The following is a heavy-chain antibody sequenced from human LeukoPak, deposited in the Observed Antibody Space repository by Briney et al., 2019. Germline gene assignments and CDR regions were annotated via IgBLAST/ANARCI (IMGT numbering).Heavy chain of an antibody. J-gene: IGHJ4*02. CDR3: ARDGTSTDDY. D-gene: IGHD2-2*01. Sequence: GASVKVSCKASGYTFSNFGINWVRQAPGQGLEWMGWISGNNDNPIYGQKFQGRFTVTTDSSTNTAYMELRNLRLDDTAVYYCARDGTSTDDYWGQGTLVTVSS. CDR1: GYTFSNFG. CDR2: ISGNNDNP. V-gene: IGHV1-18*01.